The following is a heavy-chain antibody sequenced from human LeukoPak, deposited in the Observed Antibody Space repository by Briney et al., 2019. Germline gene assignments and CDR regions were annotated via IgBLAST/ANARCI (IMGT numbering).Heavy chain of an antibody. Sequence: SGTLSLTCGVSGGSVTSTNWWSWVRQPPGQGLEWIGEVSLSGLTNYNPSLSSRIIMALDTSKNHLSLHLTSVTAADTAVYYCSRENGAFSPFGYWGQGYLVTVLS. CDR1: GGSVTSTNW. J-gene: IGHJ4*02. CDR3: SRENGAFSPFGY. V-gene: IGHV4-4*02. D-gene: IGHD2-8*01. CDR2: VSLSGLT.